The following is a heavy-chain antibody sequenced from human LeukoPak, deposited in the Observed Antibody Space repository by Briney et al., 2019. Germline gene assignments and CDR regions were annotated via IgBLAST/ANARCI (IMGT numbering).Heavy chain of an antibody. CDR2: INPNSGGT. CDR3: ARAPPYGGQLETFACFDP. CDR1: GYTFTGYY. Sequence: ASVKVSCKASGYTFTGYYMHWVRQAPGQGLEWMGRINPNSGGTNYAQKFQGRVTMTRDTSISTAYMELSRLRSDDTAVYYCARAPPYGGQLETFACFDPGGRGPRVTVSS. V-gene: IGHV1-2*06. D-gene: IGHD6-13*01. J-gene: IGHJ5*02.